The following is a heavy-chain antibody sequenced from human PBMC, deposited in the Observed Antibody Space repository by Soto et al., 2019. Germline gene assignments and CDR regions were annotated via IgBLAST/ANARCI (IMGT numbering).Heavy chain of an antibody. CDR1: GFTFDDYA. D-gene: IGHD2-2*01. CDR2: ISWNSGSI. CDR3: SNYMGGGDFISTSCYTYGMDV. J-gene: IGHJ6*02. V-gene: IGHV3-9*01. Sequence: GGSLRLSCAASGFTFDDYAMHWVRQAPGKGLEWVSGISWNSGSIGYADSVKGRFTISRDNAKNSLYLQMNSLRAEDTALYYCSNYMGGGDFISTSCYTYGMDVWGQGTTVTVSS.